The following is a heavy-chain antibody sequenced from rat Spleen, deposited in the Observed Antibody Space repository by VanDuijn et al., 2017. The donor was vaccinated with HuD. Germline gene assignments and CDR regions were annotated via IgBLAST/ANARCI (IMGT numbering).Heavy chain of an antibody. CDR3: ATAGSRVSRFAY. Sequence: EVQLVETGGGLVQPGRSLKLSCVASGFTFSTYWMYWVRQAPGKGLEWVATISYDGSSTYYRDSVKGRFTIFRDVAKSTLYLQMDSLRSEDTATYYCATAGSRVSRFAYWGQGTLVTVSS. CDR1: GFTFSTYW. V-gene: IGHV5-29*01. D-gene: IGHD1-4*01. J-gene: IGHJ3*01. CDR2: ISYDGSST.